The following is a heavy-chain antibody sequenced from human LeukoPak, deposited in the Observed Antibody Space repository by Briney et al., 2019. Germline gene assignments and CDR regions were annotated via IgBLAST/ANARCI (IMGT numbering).Heavy chain of an antibody. J-gene: IGHJ4*02. V-gene: IGHV1-69*13. CDR2: IIPIFGTA. D-gene: IGHD6-19*01. CDR3: AREAVAGTMGDDY. CDR1: GGTFSSYA. Sequence: GASVKVSCKASGGTFSSYAISWVRQAPGQGLEWMGGIIPIFGTANYAQKFQGRVTITADESTSTAYMELSSLRSEDTAVYYCAREAVAGTMGDDYWGQGTLVTVSS.